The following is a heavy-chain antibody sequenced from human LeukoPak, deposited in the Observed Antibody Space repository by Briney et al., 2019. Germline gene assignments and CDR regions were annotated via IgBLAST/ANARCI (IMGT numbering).Heavy chain of an antibody. CDR2: IYYSGST. D-gene: IGHD3-3*01. CDR3: ARGKSRAIFGVVIGWFDP. Sequence: SETLSLTCTVSGGSISSGDYYWSWIRQPPGEGLEWIGYIYYSGSTYYNPSLKSRVTISVDTSKNQFSLKLSSVTAADTAVYYCARGKSRAIFGVVIGWFDPWGQGTLVTVSS. V-gene: IGHV4-30-4*08. J-gene: IGHJ5*02. CDR1: GGSISSGDYY.